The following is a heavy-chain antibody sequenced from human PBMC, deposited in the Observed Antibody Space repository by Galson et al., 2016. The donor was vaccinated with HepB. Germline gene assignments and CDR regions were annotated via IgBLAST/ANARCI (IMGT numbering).Heavy chain of an antibody. CDR3: ARGDAYNRQFFDS. CDR2: IYDSGNT. CDR1: GDSITKSGFF. Sequence: TLSLTCTVSGDSITKSGFFWSWIRQHPGKGLEWIGDIYDSGNTYYRPSLKSRATLSLDTSKSQFSLKMISVTAADTALYFCARGDAYNRQFFDSWGQGTLVTVSS. V-gene: IGHV4-31*03. J-gene: IGHJ4*02. D-gene: IGHD1-14*01.